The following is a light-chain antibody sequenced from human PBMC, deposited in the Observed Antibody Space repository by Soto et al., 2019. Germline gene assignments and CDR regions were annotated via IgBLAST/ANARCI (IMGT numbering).Light chain of an antibody. CDR1: SSDVGSYNL. V-gene: IGLV2-23*01. J-gene: IGLJ2*01. CDR3: CSYAGSSTWV. CDR2: EGS. Sequence: QSVLTQPASVSGSPGQSITISCTGNSSDVGSYNLVSWYQQHPGKAPKLMIYEGSKRPSGVSNRFSGSKSGNTASLTISGLQAEDEADYYCCSYAGSSTWVFGGGTKLTVX.